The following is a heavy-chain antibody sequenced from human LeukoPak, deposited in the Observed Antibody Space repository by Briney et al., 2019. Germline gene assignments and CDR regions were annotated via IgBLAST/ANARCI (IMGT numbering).Heavy chain of an antibody. V-gene: IGHV1-8*01. CDR3: ARAQQLVLSIRYYYYYGMDV. J-gene: IGHJ6*02. CDR2: MNPNSGNT. Sequence: ASVKVSCKASGYTFTSYDINWVRQATGQGLEWMGWMNPNSGNTGYAQKFQGRVTMTRNTSISTAYMELSSLRSEDTAVYYCARAQQLVLSIRYYYYYGMDVWGQGTTVTVSS. D-gene: IGHD6-13*01. CDR1: GYTFTSYD.